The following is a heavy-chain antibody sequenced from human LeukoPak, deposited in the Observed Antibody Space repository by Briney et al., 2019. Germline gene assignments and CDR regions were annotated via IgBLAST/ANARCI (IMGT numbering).Heavy chain of an antibody. Sequence: PGGSLRLSCAASGFTFNVYWMCWVRQAPGKELEWVAHIKQDGSEKYYVDSLKGRFTISRDNAKNSLYLQMNSLRAEDTAVYYCARGGYGYVYLDYWGQGTLVTVSS. J-gene: IGHJ4*02. V-gene: IGHV3-7*01. CDR1: GFTFNVYW. CDR3: ARGGYGYVYLDY. D-gene: IGHD3-16*01. CDR2: IKQDGSEK.